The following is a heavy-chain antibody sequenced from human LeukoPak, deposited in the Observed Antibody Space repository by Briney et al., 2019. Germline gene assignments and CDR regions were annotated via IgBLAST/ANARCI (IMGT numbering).Heavy chain of an antibody. D-gene: IGHD2-2*01. CDR3: ARGIKDIVVVPAVEVDV. V-gene: IGHV3-30-3*01. Sequence: PGGSLRLSCVASGFSFSNYAMSWVRQAPGRGLEWVAVISYDGSNKYYADSVKGRFTISRDNSKNTLYLQMNSLRAEDTAVYYCARGIKDIVVVPAVEVDVWGQGTTVTVSS. J-gene: IGHJ6*02. CDR1: GFSFSNYA. CDR2: ISYDGSNK.